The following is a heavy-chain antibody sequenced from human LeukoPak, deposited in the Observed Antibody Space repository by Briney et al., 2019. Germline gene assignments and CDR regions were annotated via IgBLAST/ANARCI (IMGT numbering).Heavy chain of an antibody. J-gene: IGHJ4*02. CDR3: ARAGRARYSSSRPLNY. CDR2: INHSGST. D-gene: IGHD6-13*01. Sequence: SETLSLTCAVYGGSFSGYYWSWIRQPPGKGLEWIGEINHSGSTNYNPSLKSRVTISVDTSKNQFSLKLSSVTAADTAVYYCARAGRARYSSSRPLNYWGQGTLVTVSS. CDR1: GGSFSGYY. V-gene: IGHV4-34*01.